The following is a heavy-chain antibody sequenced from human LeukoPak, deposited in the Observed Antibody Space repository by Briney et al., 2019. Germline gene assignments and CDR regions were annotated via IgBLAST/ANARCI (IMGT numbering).Heavy chain of an antibody. CDR1: GHSFATYW. J-gene: IGHJ4*02. CDR2: IYPGDSDT. Sequence: GESLKISCKGSGHSFATYWIGWVRQMPGKGLEWMGIIYPGDSDTRYSPSFQGQVTISVDKSISTAYLQWSSLKASDTAMYYRARRGYDILTGYYFDYWGQGTLVTVSS. V-gene: IGHV5-51*01. D-gene: IGHD3-9*01. CDR3: ARRGYDILTGYYFDY.